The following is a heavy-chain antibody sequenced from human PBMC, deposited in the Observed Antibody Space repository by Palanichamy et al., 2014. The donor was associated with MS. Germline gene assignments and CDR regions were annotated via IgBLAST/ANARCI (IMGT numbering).Heavy chain of an antibody. D-gene: IGHD4-23*01. CDR1: GGSISGRNW. Sequence: QVQLQESGPGLVKPSETLSLTCAVSGGSISGRNWWSWVRQPPGKGLEWIGEIYHSGSTNYNPSLKSQVTISIDKSKKQFSLKLSSLTAADTAVYYCARNGGNSNFDYWGQGTLVTVSS. V-gene: IGHV4-4*02. CDR2: IYHSGST. CDR3: ARNGGNSNFDY. J-gene: IGHJ4*02.